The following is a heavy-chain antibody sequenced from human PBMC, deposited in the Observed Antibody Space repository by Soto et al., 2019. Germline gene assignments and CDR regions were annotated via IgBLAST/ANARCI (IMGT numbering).Heavy chain of an antibody. CDR2: ISNSFSDGNT. CDR3: AKVFSPEGGNYFDH. CDR1: GFTFSNYA. V-gene: IGHV3-23*01. Sequence: EVQLLESGGGLVQPGGYLRLSCAASGFTFSNYAMDWVRQAPGKGLEWVSAISNSFSDGNTHYADSVKGRFTISRDNDKNTVFLEMNSLRAEDTAVYYCAKVFSPEGGNYFDHCGQGTLVTVSS. J-gene: IGHJ4*02.